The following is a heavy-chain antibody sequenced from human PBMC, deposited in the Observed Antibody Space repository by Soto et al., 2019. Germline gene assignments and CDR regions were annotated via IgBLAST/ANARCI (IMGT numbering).Heavy chain of an antibody. CDR1: GFTFSSYA. D-gene: IGHD3-16*02. CDR2: IGGSGST. V-gene: IGHV3-23*01. CDR3: AKEKDYDYVWGSYRYTSDY. Sequence: PGGSLRLSCAASGFTFSSYAMSWVRQAPGKGLEWVSAIGGSGSTFYADSVKGRFTISRDNSKNTLYLQMNSLRAEDTAVYYCAKEKDYDYVWGSYRYTSDYWGQGTLVTVSS. J-gene: IGHJ4*02.